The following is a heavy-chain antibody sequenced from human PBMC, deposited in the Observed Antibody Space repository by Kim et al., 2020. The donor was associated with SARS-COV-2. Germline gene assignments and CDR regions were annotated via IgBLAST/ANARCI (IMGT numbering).Heavy chain of an antibody. J-gene: IGHJ2*01. V-gene: IGHV5-51*01. CDR1: GYSFTSYW. D-gene: IGHD2-15*01. CDR3: ARKLYCSGGICYRGWYFDL. Sequence: GESLKISCKGSGYSFTSYWIGWVRQMPGKGLEWMGIIYPGDSDTRYSPSFQGQVTISADKSISTAYLQWSSLKASDTAMYYCARKLYCSGGICYRGWYFDLWGRGTLVTVSS. CDR2: IYPGDSDT.